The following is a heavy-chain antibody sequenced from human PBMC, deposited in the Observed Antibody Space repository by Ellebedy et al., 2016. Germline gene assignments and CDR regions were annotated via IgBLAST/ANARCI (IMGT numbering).Heavy chain of an antibody. CDR1: GFTFSNHA. V-gene: IGHV3-23*01. J-gene: IGHJ6*02. CDR3: AKDLAMVVPYGMDV. D-gene: IGHD2-21*01. Sequence: GESLKISCAASGFTFSNHAMNWVRQAPGKGLEWVSAISDSGGTTYYADSVKGRFTVSRDNSRNTLYLHMKSLRVEDTAVYYCAKDLAMVVPYGMDVWGQGTTVTVSS. CDR2: ISDSGGTT.